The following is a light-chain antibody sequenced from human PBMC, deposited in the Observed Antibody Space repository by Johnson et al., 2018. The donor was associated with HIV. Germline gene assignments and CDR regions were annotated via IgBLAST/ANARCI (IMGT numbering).Light chain of an antibody. Sequence: VLTQPPSVSAAPGQKVTISCSGSSSNIGNNYVSWYQQLPGTAPKLLIYENTKRPSGIPDRFSGSKSGTSATLGITGLQTGDEADYYCGTWASSLSAGGVFGTVTKVTVL. V-gene: IGLV1-51*02. CDR2: ENT. CDR1: SSNIGNNY. CDR3: GTWASSLSAGGV. J-gene: IGLJ1*01.